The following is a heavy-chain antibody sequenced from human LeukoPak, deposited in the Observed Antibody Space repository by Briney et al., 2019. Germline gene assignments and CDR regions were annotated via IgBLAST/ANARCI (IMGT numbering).Heavy chain of an antibody. CDR1: GGSISSSSYY. V-gene: IGHV4-39*01. Sequence: KPSETLSLTCTVSGGSISSSSYYSAWIRQPPGKGLEWIGSIYYSGSTFYSPSLKSRVTLSVDTSKNQFSLKLSSVTAADTAVYFCSRETTSTSWYWGQGTLVTVSS. D-gene: IGHD6-13*01. J-gene: IGHJ4*02. CDR3: SRETTSTSWY. CDR2: IYYSGST.